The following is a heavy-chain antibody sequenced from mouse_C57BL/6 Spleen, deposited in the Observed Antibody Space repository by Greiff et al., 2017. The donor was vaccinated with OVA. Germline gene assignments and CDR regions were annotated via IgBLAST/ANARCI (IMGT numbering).Heavy chain of an antibody. D-gene: IGHD2-4*01. CDR2: IDPSDSYT. CDR3: ARGKATTMNYAMDY. Sequence: VQLQQPGAELVMPGASVKLSCKASGYTFTSYWMHWVKQRPGQGLEWIGEIDPSDSYTNYNQKFKGKSTLTVDKSSSTAYMQLSSLTSEDSAVYYCARGKATTMNYAMDYWGQGTSVTVSS. J-gene: IGHJ4*01. CDR1: GYTFTSYW. V-gene: IGHV1-69*01.